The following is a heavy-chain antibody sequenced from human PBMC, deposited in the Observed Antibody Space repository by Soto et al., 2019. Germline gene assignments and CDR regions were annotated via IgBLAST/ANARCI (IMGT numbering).Heavy chain of an antibody. D-gene: IGHD2-15*01. CDR3: AREYCSGGSCYYLDYYYMDV. Sequence: GGSLRLSCEASGFTLSTYWMSWVRQAPGKAPEWVAKIKKDGSEKYYVDSVKGRFTISRDNAKNSIYLQMNSLRAEDTAVYYCAREYCSGGSCYYLDYYYMDVWGKGTTVTVSS. J-gene: IGHJ6*03. CDR1: GFTLSTYW. V-gene: IGHV3-7*01. CDR2: IKKDGSEK.